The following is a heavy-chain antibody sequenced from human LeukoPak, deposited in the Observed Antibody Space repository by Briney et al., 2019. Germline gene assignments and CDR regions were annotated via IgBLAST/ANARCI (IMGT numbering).Heavy chain of an antibody. CDR2: ISYDGSNK. J-gene: IGHJ4*02. Sequence: PGGSLRLSCAASGFTFSSYGMHWVRQAPGKGLEWVAVISYDGSNKYYADSVKGRFTISRDNSKNTLYLQMNSLRAEDTAVYYWAKDLNYDILTGPHYWGQGTLVTVSS. D-gene: IGHD3-9*01. CDR1: GFTFSSYG. V-gene: IGHV3-30*18. CDR3: AKDLNYDILTGPHY.